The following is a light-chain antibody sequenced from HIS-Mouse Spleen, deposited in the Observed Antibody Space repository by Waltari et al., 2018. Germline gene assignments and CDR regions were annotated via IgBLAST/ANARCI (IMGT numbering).Light chain of an antibody. J-gene: IGKJ3*01. V-gene: IGKV3-11*01. Sequence: EIVLTQSPATPSLSPGERATLSCRASQSVSSYLAWYQQKPGQAPRLLIYDASNRATGIPARFSGSGSGTDFTLTISSLEPEDFAVYYCQQRSNWPPFTFGPGTKVDIK. CDR3: QQRSNWPPFT. CDR1: QSVSSY. CDR2: DAS.